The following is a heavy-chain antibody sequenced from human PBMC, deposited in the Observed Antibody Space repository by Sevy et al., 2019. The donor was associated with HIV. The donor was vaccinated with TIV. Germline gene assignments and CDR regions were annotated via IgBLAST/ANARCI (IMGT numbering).Heavy chain of an antibody. V-gene: IGHV4-30-4*01. Sequence: SETLSPTCTVSGGSISSGDYNWSWIRQPPGKGLEWIGYIYYTGRTDYNPSLKSRVIISVDTSKNQVSLKLSSVTAADTAVYYCARGPPFGYWGQGTLVTVSS. CDR3: ARGPPFGY. CDR1: GGSISSGDYN. CDR2: IYYTGRT. J-gene: IGHJ4*02.